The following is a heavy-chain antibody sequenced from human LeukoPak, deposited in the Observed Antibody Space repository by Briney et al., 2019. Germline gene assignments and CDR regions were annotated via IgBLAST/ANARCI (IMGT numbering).Heavy chain of an antibody. V-gene: IGHV4-30-2*01. Sequence: SETLSLTCTVSGGSISDSIYYWSWIRQPPGKGLEWIGYIYHSGSTYYNPSLKSRVTISVDRSKNQFSLKLSSVTAADTAVYYCARGHGFYSSCLDPWGQGTLVTVSS. D-gene: IGHD6-6*01. CDR1: GGSISDSIYY. CDR3: ARGHGFYSSCLDP. CDR2: IYHSGST. J-gene: IGHJ5*02.